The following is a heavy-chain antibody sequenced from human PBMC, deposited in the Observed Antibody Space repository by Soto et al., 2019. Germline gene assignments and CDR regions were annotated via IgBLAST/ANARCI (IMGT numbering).Heavy chain of an antibody. D-gene: IGHD3-10*01. CDR3: ARGDRGGSGSPASYYYSGLDV. CDR1: GFTFSSYA. CDR2: VSAGGDMT. J-gene: IGHJ6*02. Sequence: DVHLLESGGHLVQPGGSLRLSCAASGFTFSSYAMSWVRQAPGKGLEWVSSVSAGGDMTYYSDSVKGRFTISRDNSNNALFLQRNSLRIEDTALYYCARGDRGGSGSPASYYYSGLDVWGQGTTVTVS. V-gene: IGHV3-23*01.